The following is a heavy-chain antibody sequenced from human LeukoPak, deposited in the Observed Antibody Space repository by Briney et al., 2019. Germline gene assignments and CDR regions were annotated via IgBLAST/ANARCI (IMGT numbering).Heavy chain of an antibody. J-gene: IGHJ6*02. CDR1: GFTLRNYR. V-gene: IGHV3-74*01. CDR2: IDPDGTTT. CDR3: TRVVAGRAGLMDV. Sequence: GGPLRLLCGASGFTLRNYRMHWPRHVRGEGLVWGSRIDPDGTTTNYADSVKGRFSTSRDNAKNTLYLQMTGLRAEDTGLYYCTRVVAGRAGLMDVWGRGTTVTVSS. D-gene: IGHD2-21*01.